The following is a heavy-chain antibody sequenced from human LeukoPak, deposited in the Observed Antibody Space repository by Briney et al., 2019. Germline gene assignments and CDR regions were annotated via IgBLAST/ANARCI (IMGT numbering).Heavy chain of an antibody. CDR1: GFTFSSYA. CDR3: ARYCSSTSCYRSPDAFDI. D-gene: IGHD2-2*01. Sequence: GGSLRLSCAASGFTFSSYAMSWVRQAPGKGLEWVSAIRGSGGSTYYADSVKGRFTISRDNSKNTLYLQMNSLRAEDTAVYYCARYCSSTSCYRSPDAFDIWGQGTMVTVSS. J-gene: IGHJ3*02. CDR2: IRGSGGST. V-gene: IGHV3-23*01.